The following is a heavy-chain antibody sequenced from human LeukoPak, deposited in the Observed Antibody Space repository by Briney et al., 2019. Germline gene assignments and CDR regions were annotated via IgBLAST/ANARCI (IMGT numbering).Heavy chain of an antibody. J-gene: IGHJ4*02. CDR2: INGDGGSI. D-gene: IGHD4-23*01. Sequence: GGSLRLSCAASGFSFDDYAMHWVRQAPGKGLEWVSLINGDGGSIYYADSVKGRFTISRDNSNNSLYLQMNSLRAEDTAVYYCAKLTARYYGGTYWGQGTLVTVSS. CDR3: AKLTARYYGGTY. CDR1: GFSFDDYA. V-gene: IGHV3-43D*03.